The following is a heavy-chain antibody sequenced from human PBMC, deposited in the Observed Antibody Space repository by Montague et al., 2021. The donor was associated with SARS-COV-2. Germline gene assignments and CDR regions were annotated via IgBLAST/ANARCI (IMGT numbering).Heavy chain of an antibody. J-gene: IGHJ4*02. Sequence: SETLSLTCAVYGGTFNAYYWSWVRQPPGKELEWLGEVNHRGSTSXIYSLKSRITLSIDTSRSQFSLKLTSLTPAATAVYYCATGGLTGGIYDLWTGYYTSPLDYWGQGTPVIVSS. CDR2: VNHRGST. D-gene: IGHD3-3*01. V-gene: IGHV4-34*08. CDR3: ATGGLTGGIYDLWTGYYTSPLDY. CDR1: GGTFNAYY.